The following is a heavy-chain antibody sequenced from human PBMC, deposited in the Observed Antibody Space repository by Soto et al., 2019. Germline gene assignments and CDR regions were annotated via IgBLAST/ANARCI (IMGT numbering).Heavy chain of an antibody. J-gene: IGHJ4*02. CDR2: ISRSGTNI. CDR3: VREMAILTGYFDY. Sequence: QVQLVESGGGLVKPGGSLRLSCAASGFTFSDYHMSWIRQAPGKGLEWVSYISRSGTNIYYADSVRGRFTISRDNAKNSLYLQMNSLRAEDTAVYYCVREMAILTGYFDYWGQGALVTVSS. CDR1: GFTFSDYH. D-gene: IGHD2-2*02. V-gene: IGHV3-11*01.